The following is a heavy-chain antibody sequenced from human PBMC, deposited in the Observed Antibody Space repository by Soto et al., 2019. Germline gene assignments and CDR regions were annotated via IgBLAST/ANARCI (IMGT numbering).Heavy chain of an antibody. CDR2: IKSKTDGGTT. Sequence: GGSLRLSCAASGFTFSNAWMSWVRQAPGKGLEWVGRIKSKTDGGTTDYAAPVKGRFTISRDDSKNTLYLQMNSLKTEDTAVYYCTYTPESWLRSYYYMDVWGKGTTVTVSS. J-gene: IGHJ6*03. CDR1: GFTFSNAW. CDR3: TYTPESWLRSYYYMDV. D-gene: IGHD5-12*01. V-gene: IGHV3-15*01.